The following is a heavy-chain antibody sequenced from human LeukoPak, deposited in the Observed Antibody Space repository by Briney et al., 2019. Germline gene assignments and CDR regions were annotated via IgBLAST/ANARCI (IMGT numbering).Heavy chain of an antibody. J-gene: IGHJ2*01. V-gene: IGHV1-2*02. CDR2: INPNSGGT. D-gene: IGHD6-13*01. Sequence: ASVKVSCKASGYTFTGYYMHWVRQAPGQGLEWMGWINPNSGGTNYAQKFQGRVTMTRDTSISTAYMELSRLRSDDTAVYYCARGGQQRRTGGLWYFDLWGRGTLVTVSS. CDR1: GYTFTGYY. CDR3: ARGGQQRRTGGLWYFDL.